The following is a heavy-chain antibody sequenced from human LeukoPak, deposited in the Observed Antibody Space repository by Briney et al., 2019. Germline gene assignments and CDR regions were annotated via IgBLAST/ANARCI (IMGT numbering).Heavy chain of an antibody. CDR3: ARRLTDSWYFDL. CDR2: IYYLGST. V-gene: IGHV4-4*02. J-gene: IGHJ2*01. D-gene: IGHD2-21*02. CDR1: GESISTTNW. Sequence: SETLSLTCDVSGESISTTNWWSWVRQPPGKGLEWIGEIYYLGSTNYNPSLKSRVTISVDKSTNQFSLNLDSVSAADTAVYYYARRLTDSWYFDLWGRGTLVTVSS.